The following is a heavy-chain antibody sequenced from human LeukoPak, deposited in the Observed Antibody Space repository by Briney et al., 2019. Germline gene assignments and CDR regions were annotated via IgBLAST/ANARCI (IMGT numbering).Heavy chain of an antibody. V-gene: IGHV4-34*01. CDR3: ARGPASRGSYPPRYFDY. CDR1: GGSFSGHY. D-gene: IGHD1-26*01. Sequence: SETLSLTCAVYGGSFSGHYWSWIRQPPGKGLEWIGEINHSGSTNYNPSLKSRVTISVDTSKNQFSLKLSSVTAADTAVYYCARGPASRGSYPPRYFDYWGQGTLVTVSS. J-gene: IGHJ4*02. CDR2: INHSGST.